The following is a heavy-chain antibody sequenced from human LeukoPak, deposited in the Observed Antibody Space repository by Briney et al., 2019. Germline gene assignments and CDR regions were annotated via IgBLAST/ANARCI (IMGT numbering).Heavy chain of an antibody. D-gene: IGHD5-18*01. CDR2: INHSGST. J-gene: IGHJ6*03. Sequence: SETLSLTCAVYGGSFSGYYWSWIRQPPGKGLEWIGEINHSGSTNYNPSLKSRVTISVDTSKNQFSLKLSSVTAADTAVYYCARVYRQLWLKTTHYYYMDVWGKGTTVTVSS. V-gene: IGHV4-34*01. CDR1: GGSFSGYY. CDR3: ARVYRQLWLKTTHYYYMDV.